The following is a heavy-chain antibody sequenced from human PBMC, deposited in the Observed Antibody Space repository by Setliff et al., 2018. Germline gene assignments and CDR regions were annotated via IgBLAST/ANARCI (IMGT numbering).Heavy chain of an antibody. V-gene: IGHV4-34*01. D-gene: IGHD3-3*01. CDR3: AGGNFWSGYHTPSNWFDP. J-gene: IGHJ5*02. CDR1: GGSFSGYY. CDR2: INHSGST. Sequence: SETLSLTCAVYGGSFSGYYWSWIRQPPGKGLEWIGEINHSGSTNYNPSLKSRVTLSVDTSKNQFSRNLSSVTAADTAVYYCAGGNFWSGYHTPSNWFDPWGQGTLVTVSS.